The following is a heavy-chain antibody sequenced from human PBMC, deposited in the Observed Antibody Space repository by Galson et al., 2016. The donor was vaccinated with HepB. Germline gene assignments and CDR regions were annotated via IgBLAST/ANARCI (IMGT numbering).Heavy chain of an antibody. D-gene: IGHD1-7*01. CDR1: GFSFSSYG. V-gene: IGHV3-30*03. CDR3: VELSVV. J-gene: IGHJ4*02. Sequence: SLRLSCAASGFSFSSYGMHWVRQPPGKGLEWVALVSSDETNKFYADSVKGRFTISRDNAKRSLYLQMNSLRAEDTAMYYCVELSVVWGQGTLVTVSS. CDR2: VSSDETNK.